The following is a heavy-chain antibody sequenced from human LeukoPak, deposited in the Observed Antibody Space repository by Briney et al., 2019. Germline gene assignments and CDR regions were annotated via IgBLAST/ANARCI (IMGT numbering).Heavy chain of an antibody. V-gene: IGHV1-69*01. D-gene: IGHD3-22*01. Sequence: SVKFSCKASGGTFSSYAISWVRQAPGQGLEWMGGIIPIFGTANYAQKFQGRVTITADESTSTAYMELSSLRSEDTAVYYCARGQYYYDSSGYSLPDYWGQGTLATVSS. CDR2: IIPIFGTA. CDR1: GGTFSSYA. J-gene: IGHJ4*02. CDR3: ARGQYYYDSSGYSLPDY.